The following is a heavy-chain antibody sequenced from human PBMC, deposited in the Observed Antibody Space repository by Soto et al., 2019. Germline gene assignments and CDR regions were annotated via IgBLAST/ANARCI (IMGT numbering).Heavy chain of an antibody. CDR1: GGSISSGGYS. Sequence: QLQLQESGSRLVKPSQTLSLTCAVSGGSISSGGYSWSWIRQPPGKGLGWIGYHYHSGNTYYNPSPKSRVTISVDRYKSQFSLKLSSVTAAATAGYYCARVPDYWGQGTLVNVS. CDR3: ARVPDY. J-gene: IGHJ4*02. CDR2: HYHSGNT. V-gene: IGHV4-30-2*01.